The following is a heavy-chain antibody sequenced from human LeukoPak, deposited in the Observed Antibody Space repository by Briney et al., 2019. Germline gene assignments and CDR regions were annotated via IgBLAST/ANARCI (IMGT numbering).Heavy chain of an antibody. CDR3: ARDGDGSYGSGSYQYYGMDV. CDR1: GGTFSSYA. V-gene: IGHV1-69*01. J-gene: IGHJ6*02. CDR2: IIPIFGTA. D-gene: IGHD3-10*01. Sequence: SVKVSCKASGGTFSSYAISWVRQAPGQGLEWMGGIIPIFGTANYAQKFQGRVTITADESTSTAYMELSSLRSEDTAVYYCARDGDGSYGSGSYQYYGMDVWGQGTTVTVSS.